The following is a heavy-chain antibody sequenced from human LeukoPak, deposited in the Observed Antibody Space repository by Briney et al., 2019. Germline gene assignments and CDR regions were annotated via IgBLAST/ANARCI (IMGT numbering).Heavy chain of an antibody. CDR3: ARGNYDILTGYVDY. D-gene: IGHD3-9*01. CDR1: GYTFTGYY. J-gene: IGHJ4*02. CDR2: INPNSGGT. Sequence: ASVKVSCKASGYTFTGYYMHWVRQAPGQGLEWMGWINPNSGGTNYAQKFQGRVTMTRDTSISTVYMELSRLRSDDTAVYYCARGNYDILTGYVDYWGQGTLVTVSS. V-gene: IGHV1-2*02.